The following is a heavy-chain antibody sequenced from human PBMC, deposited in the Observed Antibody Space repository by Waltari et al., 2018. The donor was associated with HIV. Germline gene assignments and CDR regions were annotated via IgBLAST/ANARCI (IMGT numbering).Heavy chain of an antibody. CDR3: ARDHSSQGFDTMIVVGWGY. Sequence: QVQLVQSGAEVKKPGASVKVSCKASGYTFTGYYMHWVRQAPGQGLEWMGWINPNSGGTNYAQKFQGRVTMTRDTSISTAYMELSRLRSDDTAVYYCARDHSSQGFDTMIVVGWGYWGQGTLVTVSS. J-gene: IGHJ4*02. CDR1: GYTFTGYY. D-gene: IGHD3-22*01. CDR2: INPNSGGT. V-gene: IGHV1-2*02.